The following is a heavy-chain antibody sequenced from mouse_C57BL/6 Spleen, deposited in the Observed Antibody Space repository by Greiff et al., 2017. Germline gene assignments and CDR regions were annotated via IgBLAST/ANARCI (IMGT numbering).Heavy chain of an antibody. CDR2: IRNKANGYTT. J-gene: IGHJ2*01. D-gene: IGHD2-3*01. CDR3: ASSYDGYFDY. Sequence: EVMLVESGGCLVQPGGSLSLSCAASGFPFTDYYMSWVRQPPGKALEWLGFIRNKANGYTTAYCASVKGRFTISRDNSQSILYLQMNALRAEDSATYYCASSYDGYFDYWGQGTTLTVSS. CDR1: GFPFTDYY. V-gene: IGHV7-3*01.